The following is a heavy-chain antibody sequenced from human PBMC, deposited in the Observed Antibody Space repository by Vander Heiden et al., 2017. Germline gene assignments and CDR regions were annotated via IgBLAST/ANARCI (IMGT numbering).Heavy chain of an antibody. Sequence: EVQVLDSGGGLVQSVRSLRLPCVASRFTFSGFAMGWVRQAPGKGLEWVSGLSASGESIYYADSVRGRFTISRDNSKNTISLQMNSLRSEDTAVYYCAKDAFGQPKYYFDYWGLGTLVTVSS. J-gene: IGHJ4*01. CDR3: AKDAFGQPKYYFDY. CDR1: RFTFSGFA. CDR2: LSASGESI. V-gene: IGHV3-23*01. D-gene: IGHD3-16*01.